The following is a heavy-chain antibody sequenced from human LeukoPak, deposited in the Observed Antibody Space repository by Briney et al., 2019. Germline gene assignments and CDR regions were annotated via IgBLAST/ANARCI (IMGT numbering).Heavy chain of an antibody. CDR1: GYSFTNYW. D-gene: IGHD3-10*01. Sequence: GESLKISRKGSGYSFTNYWIALVRQMPGKGLEWMGIFYPGDSDNRYSPSFQGQVTISADKSLSTAYVQWSSLKASDTAMHYCARHLSSITSSPNYWGQGTLVTVSS. CDR3: ARHLSSITSSPNY. CDR2: FYPGDSDN. J-gene: IGHJ4*02. V-gene: IGHV5-51*01.